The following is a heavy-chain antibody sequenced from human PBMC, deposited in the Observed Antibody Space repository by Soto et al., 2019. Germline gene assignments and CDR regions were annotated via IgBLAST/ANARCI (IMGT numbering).Heavy chain of an antibody. J-gene: IGHJ6*02. CDR2: VILLFDAA. CDR1: GGIFTNNA. Sequence: QVQVVQSGAEVKKPGSSVKVSCKVSGGIFTNNAISWVRQAPGQGLEWLGGVILLFDAAYDAQIFRARLSISADAAPTTAYMDRSGLTSADTAVYFCATGGHNDGYNVYHGMDVWGQGTTVTVS. V-gene: IGHV1-69*01. CDR3: ATGGHNDGYNVYHGMDV. D-gene: IGHD5-18*01.